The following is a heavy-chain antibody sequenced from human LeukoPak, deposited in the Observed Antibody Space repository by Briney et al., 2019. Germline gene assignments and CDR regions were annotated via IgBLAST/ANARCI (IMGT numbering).Heavy chain of an antibody. CDR1: GGSFSGYY. Sequence: SETLSLTCAVYGGSFSGYYWSWIRQPPGKGLEWIGEINYSGSTNYNPSLNGRVTISVDTSKTQFSLNLRSVTAADTAVDFCARGIPSQYYHWIDPWGQGTLVTVSS. V-gene: IGHV4-34*01. J-gene: IGHJ5*02. D-gene: IGHD3-10*01. CDR3: ARGIPSQYYHWIDP. CDR2: INYSGST.